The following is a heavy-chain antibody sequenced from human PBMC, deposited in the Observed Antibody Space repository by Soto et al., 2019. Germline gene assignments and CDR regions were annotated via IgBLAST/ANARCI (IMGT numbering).Heavy chain of an antibody. J-gene: IGHJ3*02. CDR3: AHRHWTPHRDAFDI. V-gene: IGHV2-5*02. D-gene: IGHD3-3*01. Sequence: QITLKESGPTLVKPTQTLTLTCTFSGFSLSTSGVGVGWIRQPPGKALEWLALIYWDDDKRYSPSLKSRLTITKDPSKNQVVLTMTNMDPVDTATYYCAHRHWTPHRDAFDIWGQGTMVTVSS. CDR1: GFSLSTSGVG. CDR2: IYWDDDK.